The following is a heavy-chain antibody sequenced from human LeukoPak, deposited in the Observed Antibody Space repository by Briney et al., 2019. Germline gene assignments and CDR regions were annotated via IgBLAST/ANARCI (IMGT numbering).Heavy chain of an antibody. CDR1: GFTVSSNY. CDR2: IYSDAST. J-gene: IGHJ3*01. D-gene: IGHD3-3*01. V-gene: IGHV3-66*01. Sequence: GGSLRLSCAASGFTVSSNYMSWVRQAPGKGLEWVSLIYSDASTFYADSVKDRFTISRDNSKNTLYLQMNSLRVEDTAVYFCARDYYDFAKGFDLWGQGTIVTVSS. CDR3: ARDYYDFAKGFDL.